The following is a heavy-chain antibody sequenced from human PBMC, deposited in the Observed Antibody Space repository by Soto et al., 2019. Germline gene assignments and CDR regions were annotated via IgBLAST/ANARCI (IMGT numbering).Heavy chain of an antibody. J-gene: IGHJ4*02. D-gene: IGHD3-22*01. Sequence: SETLSLTCSVSGVTMSYGAYSWNWIRQSPGKGLEWIGYISQSETTYYNPSLKSRVTLSVDRSKNQFSLKLSSVTAADTAVYYCARGVERSGYYDSSGYIDYWGQGTLVTVSS. V-gene: IGHV4-30-2*06. CDR3: ARGVERSGYYDSSGYIDY. CDR1: GVTMSYGAYS. CDR2: ISQSETT.